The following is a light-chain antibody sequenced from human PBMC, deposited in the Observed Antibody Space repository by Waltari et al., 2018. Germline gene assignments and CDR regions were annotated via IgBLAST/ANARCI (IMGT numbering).Light chain of an antibody. CDR1: QDISHY. J-gene: IGKJ3*01. V-gene: IGKV1-27*01. CDR3: QKYTSAPRT. Sequence: DIQMTQSPSSLSAFVGDRVTITCRASQDISHYLAWYQQRPGQVPRLLIYEASTLQSGFPSRFSGSGSGTDFTLTISSLQPEDVATYYCQKYTSAPRTFGPGTKIEIK. CDR2: EAS.